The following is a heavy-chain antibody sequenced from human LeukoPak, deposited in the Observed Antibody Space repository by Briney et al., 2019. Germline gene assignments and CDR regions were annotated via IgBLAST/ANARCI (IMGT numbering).Heavy chain of an antibody. J-gene: IGHJ4*02. Sequence: GGSLRLSCAASGFTFSSYAMSWVRQAPGKGLEWVSGISWNSGSIGYADSVKGRFTISRDNAKNPLYLQMNSLRAEDTALYYCAKASSYSSSSYIGYWGQGTLVTVSS. D-gene: IGHD6-6*01. CDR3: AKASSYSSSSYIGY. CDR2: ISWNSGSI. V-gene: IGHV3-9*01. CDR1: GFTFSSYA.